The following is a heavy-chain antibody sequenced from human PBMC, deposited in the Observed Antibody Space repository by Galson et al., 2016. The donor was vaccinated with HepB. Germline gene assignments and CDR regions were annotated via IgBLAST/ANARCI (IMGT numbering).Heavy chain of an antibody. CDR3: ARVDALYCSGDSCPTYYYYYGLDV. J-gene: IGHJ6*02. Sequence: ETLSLTCAVYGGSLSGYYWTWIRQSAGKGLEWIGEADHSGNTNYNPSLKGRVTFSVDTSKDHFSLKLSSVTAADTAVYYCARVDALYCSGDSCPTYYYYYGLDVWGQGTTVTVSS. V-gene: IGHV4-34*01. CDR1: GGSLSGYY. D-gene: IGHD2-15*01. CDR2: ADHSGNT.